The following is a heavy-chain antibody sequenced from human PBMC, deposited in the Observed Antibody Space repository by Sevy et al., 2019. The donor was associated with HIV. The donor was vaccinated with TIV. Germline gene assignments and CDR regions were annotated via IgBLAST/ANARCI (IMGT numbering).Heavy chain of an antibody. J-gene: IGHJ3*02. CDR3: ARERGGGYSGYDLGAFDI. CDR1: GGSISSYY. Sequence: SETLSLTCTVSGGSISSYYWSWIRQPPGKGLEWIGYIYYSGSTNYNPSLKSRVTISVDTSKNQFSLKLSSVTAADTAVYYCARERGGGYSGYDLGAFDIWGQGTMVTVSS. D-gene: IGHD5-12*01. V-gene: IGHV4-59*01. CDR2: IYYSGST.